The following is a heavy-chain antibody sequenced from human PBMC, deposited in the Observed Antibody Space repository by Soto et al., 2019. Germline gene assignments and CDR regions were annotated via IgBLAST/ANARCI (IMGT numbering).Heavy chain of an antibody. CDR2: ISAYNGNT. CDR1: GYTFTSYG. J-gene: IGHJ6*02. Sequence: QVQLVQSGAEVKKPGASVKVSCKASGYTFTSYGISWVRQAPGQGLEWMGWISAYNGNTNYAQKLQGRVTMTTDTSTSTAYMELRSLRSDDTAVYYCARDGNRASSAMGYYYYYYGMDVWGQGTTVTVSS. V-gene: IGHV1-18*01. CDR3: ARDGNRASSAMGYYYYYYGMDV. D-gene: IGHD5-18*01.